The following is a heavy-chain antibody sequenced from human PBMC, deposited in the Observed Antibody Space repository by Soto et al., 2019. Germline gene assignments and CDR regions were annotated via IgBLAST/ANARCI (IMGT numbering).Heavy chain of an antibody. CDR1: GFTFSNAW. Sequence: EVQLVESGGGLVKPGGSLRLSCAASGFTFSNAWMSWVRQAPGKGLEWVGRIKSKTDGGTTDYAAPVKGRFTISRDDSKNTLYLQMNSLKTEDTAVYYCTTAVYCSSTSCETPFDYWGQGTLVTVSS. D-gene: IGHD2-2*01. CDR2: IKSKTDGGTT. V-gene: IGHV3-15*01. CDR3: TTAVYCSSTSCETPFDY. J-gene: IGHJ4*02.